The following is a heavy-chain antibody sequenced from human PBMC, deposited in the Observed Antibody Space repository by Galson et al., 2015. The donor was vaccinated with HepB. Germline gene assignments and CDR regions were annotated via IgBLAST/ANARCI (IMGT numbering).Heavy chain of an antibody. CDR3: AREQGHGDYGTSDY. Sequence: SLRLSCAASGFILSNHGMHWVRQAPGKGLEWVAVIVYDGTSEHYADSVKGRFTISRDTSKNTVHLQMDSLRAEDTAVYYCAREQGHGDYGTSDYWGQGTPVTVSS. CDR1: GFILSNHG. D-gene: IGHD4-17*01. V-gene: IGHV3-33*01. CDR2: IVYDGTSE. J-gene: IGHJ4*02.